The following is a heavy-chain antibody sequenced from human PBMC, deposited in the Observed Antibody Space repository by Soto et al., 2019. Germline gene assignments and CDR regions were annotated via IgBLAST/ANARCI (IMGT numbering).Heavy chain of an antibody. J-gene: IGHJ3*02. CDR3: ARGDYYDSSGPFSDAFDI. CDR2: ISGSGGSK. Sequence: GSLRLSCAASGFTFSSYGMSWVRQAPGKGLEWVSTISGSGGSKYYSDSVKGRFTISRDNSKNTLYLQMNSLRAEDTAVYYCARGDYYDSSGPFSDAFDIWGQGTMVTV. CDR1: GFTFSSYG. V-gene: IGHV3-23*01. D-gene: IGHD3-22*01.